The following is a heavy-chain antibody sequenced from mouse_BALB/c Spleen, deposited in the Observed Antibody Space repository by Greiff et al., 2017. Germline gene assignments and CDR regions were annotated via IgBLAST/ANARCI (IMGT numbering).Heavy chain of an antibody. J-gene: IGHJ4*01. CDR3: TREGPY. Sequence: QVQLQQPGAELVRPGASVKLSCKASGYTFTSYWINWVKQRPGQGLEWIGNIYPSDSYTNYNQKFKDKATLTVDKSSSTAYMQLSSPTSEDSAVYYCTREGPYWGQGTSVTVSS. V-gene: IGHV1-69*02. CDR2: IYPSDSYT. D-gene: IGHD3-3*01. CDR1: GYTFTSYW.